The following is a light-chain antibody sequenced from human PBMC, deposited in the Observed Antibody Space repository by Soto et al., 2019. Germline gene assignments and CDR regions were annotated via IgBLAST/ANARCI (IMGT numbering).Light chain of an antibody. V-gene: IGLV4-69*01. CDR3: QTWGTGFQF. CDR2: LNNDGSH. CDR1: SGHSSYA. Sequence: QSVLTQSPSASASLGASVKLTCTLSSGHSSYAIAWHQKQPGKGPRYLMDLNNDGSHTKGDGIPDRFSGSSSGADRYLIISSLQSEDEADYYCQTWGTGFQFFGGGTQLTV. J-gene: IGLJ7*01.